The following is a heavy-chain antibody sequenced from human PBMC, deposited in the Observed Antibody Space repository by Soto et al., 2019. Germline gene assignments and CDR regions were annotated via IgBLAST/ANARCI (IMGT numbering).Heavy chain of an antibody. Sequence: PVESLKIACKGSGYIFTSYWIGCFLQMPGKGLEWMGIIYPGDSDTRYSPSFQGQVTISADKSISTAYLQWSSLKASDTAMYYCARRKRGDYYGSGMDVWGQGTTVTVSS. CDR1: GYIFTSYW. V-gene: IGHV5-51*01. CDR3: ARRKRGDYYGSGMDV. D-gene: IGHD3-10*01. J-gene: IGHJ6*02. CDR2: IYPGDSDT.